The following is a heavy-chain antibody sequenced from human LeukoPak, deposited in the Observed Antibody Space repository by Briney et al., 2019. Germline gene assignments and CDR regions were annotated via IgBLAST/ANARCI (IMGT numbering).Heavy chain of an antibody. V-gene: IGHV4-59*01. Sequence: PSEILSLTCTVSGGSISSYYWSWIRQPPGKGLEWIGYMHDSGSTNYNPSLKSRVTISVDTSKNEFSLKLSSVTAADTAVYYCAGYYYGSGSYYLDPWGQGTLVTVSS. J-gene: IGHJ5*02. CDR1: GGSISSYY. CDR3: AGYYYGSGSYYLDP. CDR2: MHDSGST. D-gene: IGHD3-10*01.